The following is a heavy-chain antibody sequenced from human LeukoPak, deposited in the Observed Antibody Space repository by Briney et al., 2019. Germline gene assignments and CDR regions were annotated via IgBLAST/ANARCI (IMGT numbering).Heavy chain of an antibody. Sequence: SETLSPTCTVSGGSISSTSYYWGWIRQPPGKGLEWIGSIYYSGSTYYNPSLKSRVTISLATSKNQFSLKLSSVTAADTAVYYCARHRYSAYASSDYWGQGTLVTVSS. CDR2: IYYSGST. CDR3: ARHRYSAYASSDY. CDR1: GGSISSTSYY. J-gene: IGHJ4*02. D-gene: IGHD5-12*01. V-gene: IGHV4-39*01.